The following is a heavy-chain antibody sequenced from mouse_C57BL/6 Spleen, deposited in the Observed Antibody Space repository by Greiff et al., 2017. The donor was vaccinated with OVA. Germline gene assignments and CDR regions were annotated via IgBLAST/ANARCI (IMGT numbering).Heavy chain of an antibody. J-gene: IGHJ4*01. CDR3: ARYYYGSSYDAMDY. CDR1: GYTFTSYW. CDR2: IDPSDSYT. Sequence: QVQLQQSGAELVKPGASVKLSCKASGYTFTSYWMQWVKQRPGQGLEWIGEIDPSDSYTNYNQKFKGKATLTVDTSSSTAYMPLSSLTSEDSAVYYCARYYYGSSYDAMDYWGQGTSVTVSS. D-gene: IGHD1-1*01. V-gene: IGHV1-50*01.